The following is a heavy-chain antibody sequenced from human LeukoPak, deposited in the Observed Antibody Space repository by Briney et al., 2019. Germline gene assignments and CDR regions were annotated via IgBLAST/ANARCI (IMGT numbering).Heavy chain of an antibody. CDR2: IYSGGST. CDR1: GFTVSSNY. Sequence: GGSLRLSCAASGFTVSSNYMSWVRQAPGKGLEWISLIYSGGSTYYADSVMGRFTISRDNSKTTLFLQMNSLKAEDTAVYYCATGGRSGVALEQWGQGTLVTVSS. J-gene: IGHJ4*02. V-gene: IGHV3-53*01. D-gene: IGHD1/OR15-1a*01. CDR3: ATGGRSGVALEQ.